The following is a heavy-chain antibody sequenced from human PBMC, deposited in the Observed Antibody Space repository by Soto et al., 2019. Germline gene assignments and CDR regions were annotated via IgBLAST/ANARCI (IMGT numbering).Heavy chain of an antibody. CDR1: GGSISSSNW. J-gene: IGHJ6*02. CDR3: ARSRTAALGPNNYYYYGMDV. CDR2: IYHSGST. Sequence: QVQLQESGPGLVKPSGTLSLTCAVSGGSISSSNWWSWVRQPPGKGLEWIGEIYHSGSTNYNPSLKSRVTISVDKSKNQFSLKLSSVTAADTVVYYCARSRTAALGPNNYYYYGMDVWGQGTTVTVSS. D-gene: IGHD2-2*01. V-gene: IGHV4-4*02.